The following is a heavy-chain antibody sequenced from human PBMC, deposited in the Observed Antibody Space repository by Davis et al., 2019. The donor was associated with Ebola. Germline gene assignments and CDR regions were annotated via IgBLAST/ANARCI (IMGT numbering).Heavy chain of an antibody. CDR2: IYTYDRT. CDR1: EFTVSSHD. CDR3: AKSGLSFGVVKYHYGMDV. V-gene: IGHV3-53*01. J-gene: IGHJ6*04. Sequence: GESLKISCAASEFTVSSHDMTWVRQAPGKGLEWVSVIYTYDRTYYADSVKGRFTISRDNSKNTLYLQMNSLRAEDTAVYYCAKSGLSFGVVKYHYGMDVWGKGTTVTVSS. D-gene: IGHD3-3*01.